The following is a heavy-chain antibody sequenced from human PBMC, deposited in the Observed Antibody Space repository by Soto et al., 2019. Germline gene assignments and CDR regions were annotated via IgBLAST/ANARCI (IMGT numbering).Heavy chain of an antibody. CDR2: IYPGDSDT. J-gene: IGHJ6*02. V-gene: IGHV5-51*01. CDR3: ARLVGRCSGGSCYSSHYYYYYGMDV. Sequence: PGESLKISCKGSGYSFTSYWIGWVRQMPGKGLEWMGIIYPGDSDTRYSPSFQGQVTISADKSISTAYLQWSSLKASDTTMYYCARLVGRCSGGSCYSSHYYYYYGMDVWGQGTTVTVSS. CDR1: GYSFTSYW. D-gene: IGHD2-15*01.